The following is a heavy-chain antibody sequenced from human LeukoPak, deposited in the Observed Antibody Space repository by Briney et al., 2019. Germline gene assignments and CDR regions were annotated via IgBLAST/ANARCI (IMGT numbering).Heavy chain of an antibody. J-gene: IGHJ6*02. V-gene: IGHV3-30*04. Sequence: GGSLRLSCAASGFTFSSYAMHWVRQAPGKGLEWVAVISYDGSNKYYADSVKGRFTISRDNSKNTLYLQMNSLRAEDTAVYYCAREQGYGSGSSSYYYYGMDVWGQGSTVTVSS. CDR1: GFTFSSYA. D-gene: IGHD3-10*01. CDR3: AREQGYGSGSSSYYYYGMDV. CDR2: ISYDGSNK.